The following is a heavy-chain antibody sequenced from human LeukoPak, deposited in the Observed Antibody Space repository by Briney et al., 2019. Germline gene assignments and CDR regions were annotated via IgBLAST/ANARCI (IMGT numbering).Heavy chain of an antibody. J-gene: IGHJ5*02. V-gene: IGHV4-59*01. D-gene: IGHD3-10*01. Sequence: MASETLSLTCTVSGGSISSYYWSWIRQPPGKGLEWTGYIYYSGSTNYNPSLKSRVTISVDTSKNQFSLKLSSVTAADTAVYYCARGHYEFGELANXXXPWGXGXXVT. CDR3: ARGHYEFGELANXXXP. CDR2: IYYSGST. CDR1: GGSISSYY.